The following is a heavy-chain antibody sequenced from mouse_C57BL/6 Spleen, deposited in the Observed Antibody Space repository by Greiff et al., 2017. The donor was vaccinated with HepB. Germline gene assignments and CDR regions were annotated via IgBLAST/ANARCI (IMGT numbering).Heavy chain of an antibody. CDR1: GFTFTDYY. D-gene: IGHD1-3*01. V-gene: IGHV7-3*01. CDR2: IRNKANGYTT. J-gene: IGHJ1*03. CDR3: ARSSGWYFDV. Sequence: EVQVVESGGGLVQPGGSLSLSCAASGFTFTDYYMNWVRQPPGKALEWLGFIRNKANGYTTEYSASVKGRFTISRDNSQSILYLQMNALRAEDSATYYCARSSGWYFDVWGTGTTVTVSS.